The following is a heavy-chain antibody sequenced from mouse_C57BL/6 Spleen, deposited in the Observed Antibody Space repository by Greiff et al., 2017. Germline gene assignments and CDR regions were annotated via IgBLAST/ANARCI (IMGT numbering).Heavy chain of an antibody. V-gene: IGHV3-6*01. CDR1: GYSITSGYY. Sequence: EVQLVESGPGLVKPSQSLSLTCSVTGYSITSGYYWNWIRQFPGNKLEWMGYISYDGSNNYNPSLKNRISITRDTSKNQFFLTLNSVTTEDTATYYCARAPTYYGSSLYYFDYWGQGTTLTVSS. J-gene: IGHJ2*01. CDR3: ARAPTYYGSSLYYFDY. D-gene: IGHD1-1*01. CDR2: ISYDGSN.